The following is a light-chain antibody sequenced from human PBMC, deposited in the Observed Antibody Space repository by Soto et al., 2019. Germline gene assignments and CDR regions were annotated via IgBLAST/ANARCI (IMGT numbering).Light chain of an antibody. CDR2: VNSYGSH. CDR3: QTWGNGIVV. V-gene: IGLV4-69*01. J-gene: IGLJ2*01. Sequence: QPVLTQSPSASASLGASVKFTCTLSSGHSSYAIAWHQQQPEKGPRYLMKVNSYGSHSKGDGIPDRFSGSSSGAERYLTISSLQSDDEADYYCQTWGNGIVVFGGGTKLTVL. CDR1: SGHSSYA.